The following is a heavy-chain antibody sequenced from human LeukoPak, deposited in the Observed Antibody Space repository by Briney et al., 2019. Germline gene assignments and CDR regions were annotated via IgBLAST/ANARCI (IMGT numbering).Heavy chain of an antibody. CDR2: ISTDSGTL. V-gene: IGHV3-48*02. Sequence: GGSLRLSCASSGFTFSAYHMNWVRQAPGKGLEWISFISTDSGTLYYADSVKGRITISRDNAADSLYLQMSNLRDEDTAVYYCARRDPFDYWGQGTMVTVSS. CDR3: ARRDPFDY. CDR1: GFTFSAYH. J-gene: IGHJ4*02.